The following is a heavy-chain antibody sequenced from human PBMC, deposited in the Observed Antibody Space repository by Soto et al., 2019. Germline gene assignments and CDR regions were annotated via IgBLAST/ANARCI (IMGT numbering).Heavy chain of an antibody. CDR1: GFTFSSYA. CDR2: ISYDGSNK. J-gene: IGHJ6*02. Sequence: PGGSLRLSCAASGFTFSSYAMHWVRQAPGKGLEWVAVISYDGSNKYYADSVKGRFTISRDNSKNTLYLQMNSLRAEDTAVYYCARDWGWLQLGGFYYYYYGMDVWGQGTTVTV. D-gene: IGHD5-12*01. V-gene: IGHV3-30-3*01. CDR3: ARDWGWLQLGGFYYYYYGMDV.